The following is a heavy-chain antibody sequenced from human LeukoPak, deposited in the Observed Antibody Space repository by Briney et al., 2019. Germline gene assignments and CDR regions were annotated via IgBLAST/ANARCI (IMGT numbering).Heavy chain of an antibody. CDR3: ARHSRSGYSDYESAFDI. Sequence: PSETLSLTWTVSGXSISSSSFYWDWIRQPPGKGLEWIGTIFYSGSTYYNPSLKSRITISVDTSKNQFSLKLSSVTAADTAVYYCARHSRSGYSDYESAFDIWGQGTMVIVSS. CDR2: IFYSGST. D-gene: IGHD5-12*01. J-gene: IGHJ3*02. V-gene: IGHV4-39*01. CDR1: GXSISSSSFY.